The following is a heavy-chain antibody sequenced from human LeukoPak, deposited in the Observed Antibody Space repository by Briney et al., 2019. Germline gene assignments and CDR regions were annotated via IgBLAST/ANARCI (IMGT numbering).Heavy chain of an antibody. D-gene: IGHD3-10*02. CDR1: GGTFSSYA. J-gene: IGHJ6*02. V-gene: IGHV1-69*13. CDR3: ARGPRFGESVYYYGMDV. CDR2: IIPIFGTA. Sequence: SVKVSCKASGGTFSSYAISWVRQAPGQGLEWMGGIIPIFGTANYAQKFQGRVTITADESTSTAYMELSSLRSEDTAVYYCARGPRFGESVYYYGMDVWGQGTTVTVSS.